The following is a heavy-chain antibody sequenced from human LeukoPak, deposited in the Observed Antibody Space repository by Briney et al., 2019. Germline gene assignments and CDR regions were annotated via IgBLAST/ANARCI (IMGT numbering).Heavy chain of an antibody. D-gene: IGHD6-13*01. CDR2: MNPNSGNT. Sequence: GASVKVSCKASGYTFTSYDINWVRHATGQGLELMGWMNPNSGNTGYAQKFQGRVTMTRNTSISTAYMELSSLRSEDTAVYYCARGQQLHFTLNWFDPWGQGTLVTVSS. J-gene: IGHJ5*02. CDR1: GYTFTSYD. CDR3: ARGQQLHFTLNWFDP. V-gene: IGHV1-8*01.